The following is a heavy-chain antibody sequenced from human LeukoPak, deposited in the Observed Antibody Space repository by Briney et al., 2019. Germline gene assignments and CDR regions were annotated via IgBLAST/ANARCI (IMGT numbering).Heavy chain of an antibody. V-gene: IGHV5-51*01. D-gene: IGHD1/OR15-1a*01. CDR2: IYPVDSDT. Sequence: GESLKISCKGSGYSFTSYWIGWVRQMPGKGLEWMGIIYPVDSDTRYSPSFQGQVTTSADKSISNAYLQWSSLKASDTAMYYCARHRNNGVIDYWGQGTLVTVSS. CDR3: ARHRNNGVIDY. J-gene: IGHJ4*02. CDR1: GYSFTSYW.